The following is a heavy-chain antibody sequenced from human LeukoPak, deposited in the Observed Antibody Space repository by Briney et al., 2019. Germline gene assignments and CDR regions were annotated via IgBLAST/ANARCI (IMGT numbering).Heavy chain of an antibody. D-gene: IGHD3-3*02. V-gene: IGHV5-51*01. J-gene: IGHJ4*02. CDR1: GSSFTSYG. CDR3: ARRSAFEGILDY. CDR2: IYPGDSDT. Sequence: GASLQISCKGSGSSFTSYGIGWVRQLPGKGLEWMGIIYPGDSDTRYSPSFQGQVTISADKSISTAYLQWSSLKASDTAMDYCARRSAFEGILDYWGQGTLVTVSS.